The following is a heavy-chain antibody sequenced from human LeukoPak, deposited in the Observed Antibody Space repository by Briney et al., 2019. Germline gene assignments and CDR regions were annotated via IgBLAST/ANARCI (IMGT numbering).Heavy chain of an antibody. J-gene: IGHJ4*02. V-gene: IGHV3-23*01. CDR1: GFTFSSYA. CDR2: ISGSGGST. CDR3: ARGDRFLEWSYFDY. D-gene: IGHD3-3*01. Sequence: GGSLRLSCAASGFTFSSYAMSWVRQAPGKGLEWVSAISGSGGSTYYADSVKGRFTISRDNSKNTLYLQMNSLRAEDTAVYYCARGDRFLEWSYFDYWGQGTLVTVSS.